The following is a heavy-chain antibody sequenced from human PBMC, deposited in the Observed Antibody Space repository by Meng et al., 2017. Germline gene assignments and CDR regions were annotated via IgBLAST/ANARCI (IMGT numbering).Heavy chain of an antibody. CDR3: ARGRYSSSSNLGANWFDP. D-gene: IGHD6-6*01. CDR2: IYHSGST. CDR1: GYSISSGYY. Sequence: GSLRLSCTVSGYSISSGYYWGWIRQPPGKGLEWIGSIYHSGSTYYNPSLKSRVTISVDTSKNQFSLKLSSVTAADTAVYYCARGRYSSSSNLGANWFDPWGQGTLVTVSS. J-gene: IGHJ5*02. V-gene: IGHV4-38-2*02.